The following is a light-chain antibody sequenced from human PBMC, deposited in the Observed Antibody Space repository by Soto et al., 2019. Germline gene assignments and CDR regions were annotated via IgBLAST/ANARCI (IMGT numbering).Light chain of an antibody. CDR1: QSITSN. CDR2: GAS. CDR3: HQYDNWPT. J-gene: IGKJ1*01. Sequence: EIVMTQSPATLTVSPGERATLSCRASQSITSNLVWYQQKAGQAPRLRIYGASTRATGLPARFSGSESGTEFTLPITSLQSEDFAVYYCHQYDNWPTFGQATTVES. V-gene: IGKV3-15*01.